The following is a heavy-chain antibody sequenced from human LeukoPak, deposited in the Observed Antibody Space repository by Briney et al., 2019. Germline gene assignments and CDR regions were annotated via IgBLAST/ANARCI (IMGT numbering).Heavy chain of an antibody. CDR1: GFTFSSYG. D-gene: IGHD3-3*01. CDR3: AMRITIFGVSRADWFDP. CDR2: IRYDGSNK. J-gene: IGHJ5*02. V-gene: IGHV3-30*02. Sequence: QPGGSLRLSWAASGFTFSSYGMHWVRQAPGKGLEWVAFIRYDGSNKYYADSVKGRFTISRDNSKNTLYLQMNSLRAEDTAVYYCAMRITIFGVSRADWFDPWGQGTLVTVSS.